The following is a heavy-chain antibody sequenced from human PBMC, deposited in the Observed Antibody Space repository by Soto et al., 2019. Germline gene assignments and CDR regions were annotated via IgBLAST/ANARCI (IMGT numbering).Heavy chain of an antibody. D-gene: IGHD6-6*01. CDR1: GGSISSSSYY. Sequence: SETLSLTCTVSGGSISSSSYYWGWIRQPPGKGLEWIGSIYYSGSTYYNPSLKSRVTISVDTSKNQFSLKLSSVTAADTAVYYCARVRAARSSYYYGMDVWGQGTTVTVSS. CDR2: IYYSGST. V-gene: IGHV4-39*01. CDR3: ARVRAARSSYYYGMDV. J-gene: IGHJ6*02.